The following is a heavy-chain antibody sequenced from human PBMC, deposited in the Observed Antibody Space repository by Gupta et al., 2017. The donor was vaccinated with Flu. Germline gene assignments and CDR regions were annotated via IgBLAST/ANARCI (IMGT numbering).Heavy chain of an antibody. Sequence: EGLLVESGGGSVQPGESLRLSCGVHGCTPSNYEINWVRQAPGKGLEGISYISTAGGTIEYADSVRGRFTVSRDNIKHLVFLQMNSLRVEDTAVYFCARGMNTGYWGQGTQVTVSS. V-gene: IGHV3-48*03. J-gene: IGHJ4*02. CDR1: GCTPSNYE. CDR3: ARGMNTGY. D-gene: IGHD2-8*02. CDR2: ISTAGGTI.